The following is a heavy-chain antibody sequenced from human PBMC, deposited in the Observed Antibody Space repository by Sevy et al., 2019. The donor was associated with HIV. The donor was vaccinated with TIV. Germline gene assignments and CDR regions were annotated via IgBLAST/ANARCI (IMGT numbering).Heavy chain of an antibody. CDR2: IRYDGSDK. CDR3: AKDLAGPGRRYFDY. CDR1: GFIFSNYG. J-gene: IGHJ4*02. V-gene: IGHV3-30*02. D-gene: IGHD6-13*01. Sequence: GGSLRLSCAASGFIFSNYGMHWVLQVTGKGLEWVTFIRYDGSDKYYAASVKGRFTISRDDSKNTLYLQMDSLRAEDTAIYYCAKDLAGPGRRYFDYWGQGTLVTVSS.